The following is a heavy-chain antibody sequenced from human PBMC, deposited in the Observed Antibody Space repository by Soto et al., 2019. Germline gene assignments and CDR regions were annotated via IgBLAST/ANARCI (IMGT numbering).Heavy chain of an antibody. J-gene: IGHJ6*02. Sequence: SQTLSLTCAISGDSVSSNSAAWNWIRQSPSRGLEWLGRTYYRSKWYNDYAVSVKSRITINPDTSKNQFSLQLNSVTPEDTAVYYCARVPIAAAGYYYYYGMDVWGQVTTVTVSS. D-gene: IGHD6-13*01. V-gene: IGHV6-1*01. CDR2: TYYRSKWYN. CDR3: ARVPIAAAGYYYYYGMDV. CDR1: GDSVSSNSAA.